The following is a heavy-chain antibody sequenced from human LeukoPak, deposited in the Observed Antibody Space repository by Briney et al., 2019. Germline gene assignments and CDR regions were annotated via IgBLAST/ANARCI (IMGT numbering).Heavy chain of an antibody. CDR2: INHSGST. J-gene: IGHJ4*02. D-gene: IGHD1-26*01. V-gene: IGHV4-34*01. CDR1: GGSFSGYY. CDR3: ARQRWELREYYFDY. Sequence: PSETLSLTCAVYGGSFSGYYWSWIRQPPGKGLEWIGEINHSGSTNYNPSLKSRVTISVDTSKNQFSLKLSSVTAADTAVCYCARQRWELREYYFDYWGQGTLVTVSS.